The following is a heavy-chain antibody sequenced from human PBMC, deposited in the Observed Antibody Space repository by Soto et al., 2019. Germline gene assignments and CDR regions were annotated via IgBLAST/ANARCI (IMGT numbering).Heavy chain of an antibody. CDR1: GYTFTSYA. CDR3: AVGHSSGWLFFFY. CDR2: INAGNGNT. D-gene: IGHD6-19*01. V-gene: IGHV1-3*01. J-gene: IGHJ4*02. Sequence: QVPLVQSGAEVKKPGASVKVSCKASGYTFTSYAMHWVRQAPGQRLEWMGWINAGNGNTKYSQKFQGRVTITRDTSASTSYMELRGLRSEHTAVYYCAVGHSSGWLFFFYWSQGTLVIVSS.